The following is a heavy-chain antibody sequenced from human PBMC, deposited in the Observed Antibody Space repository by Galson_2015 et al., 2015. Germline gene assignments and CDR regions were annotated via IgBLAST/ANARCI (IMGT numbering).Heavy chain of an antibody. CDR1: GFTLSSYG. CDR2: IWYDGSNK. J-gene: IGHJ3*02. D-gene: IGHD3-16*01. V-gene: IGHV3-33*01. CDR3: ARDLTKYGGGEAFDI. Sequence: SLRLSCAASGFTLSSYGMHWVRQAPGKGLEWVAVIWYDGSNKYYADSVKGRFTISRDNSKNTLYLQMNSLRAEDTAVYYCARDLTKYGGGEAFDIWGQGTMVTVSS.